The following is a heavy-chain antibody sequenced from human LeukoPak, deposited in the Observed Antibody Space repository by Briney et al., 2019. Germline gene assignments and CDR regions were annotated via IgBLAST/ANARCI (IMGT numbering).Heavy chain of an antibody. CDR3: AREKGREVVAATPGSSYFDY. CDR2: IDHSCGNT. J-gene: IGHJ4*02. D-gene: IGHD2-15*01. Sequence: GASVKVSCKACGYTFISYFLHWVRQPPGQGLDGVGIIDHSCGNTIYAQKFQGRVTMTRDTSTSTVYMELSSLRSEDTAVYYCAREKGREVVAATPGSSYFDYWGQGTLVTVSS. CDR1: GYTFISYF. V-gene: IGHV1-46*01.